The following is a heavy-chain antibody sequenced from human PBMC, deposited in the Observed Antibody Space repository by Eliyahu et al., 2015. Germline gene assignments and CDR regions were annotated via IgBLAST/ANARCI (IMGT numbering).Heavy chain of an antibody. CDR1: GYTFTSYA. CDR3: ARFEMGAKAVNYFDY. Sequence: QVQLVQSGAEVKKPGASVKVSCKASGYTFTSYAMHWVRQAPGQRLEWMGWINAGNGNTKYSQKFQGRVTITRDTSASTAYMELSSLRSEDTAVYYCARFEMGAKAVNYFDYWGQGTLVTVSS. V-gene: IGHV1-3*01. J-gene: IGHJ4*02. D-gene: IGHD1-26*01. CDR2: INAGNGNT.